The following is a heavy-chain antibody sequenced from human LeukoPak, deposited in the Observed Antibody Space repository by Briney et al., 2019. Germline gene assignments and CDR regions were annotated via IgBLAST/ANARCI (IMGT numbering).Heavy chain of an antibody. CDR1: GFTFDDYA. D-gene: IGHD6-13*01. V-gene: IGHV3-9*01. Sequence: GRSLRLSCAASGFTFDDYAMHWVRQAPGKGLEWVSGISWNSGSIGYADSVKGRFTISRDNAKNSLYLQMNSLRAEDTALYYCAVGGGYSSSWYYYWGQGTLVTVSS. CDR2: ISWNSGSI. J-gene: IGHJ4*02. CDR3: AVGGGYSSSWYYY.